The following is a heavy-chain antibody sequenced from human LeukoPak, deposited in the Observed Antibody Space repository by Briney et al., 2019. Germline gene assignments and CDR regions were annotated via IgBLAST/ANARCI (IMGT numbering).Heavy chain of an antibody. CDR2: IYPGDSDT. CDR1: GYSFTSYW. V-gene: IGHV5-51*01. Sequence: GESLKISCKGSGYSFTSYWIGWVRQMPGKGLEWMGIIYPGDSDTRYSPSFQGQVTISADKSISTAYLQWNSLKASDTARYYCARHKGPYYYGMDVWGQGTTVTVSS. CDR3: ARHKGPYYYGMDV. J-gene: IGHJ6*02.